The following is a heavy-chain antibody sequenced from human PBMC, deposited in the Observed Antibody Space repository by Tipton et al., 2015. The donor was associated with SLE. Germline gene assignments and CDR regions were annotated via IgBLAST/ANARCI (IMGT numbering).Heavy chain of an antibody. V-gene: IGHV4-39*02. Sequence: TLSLTCTVSGGSISSSSFYWGWIRQPPGKGLEWIGSFYYGKSTFHNPSLKSRVTISADTSKNHLSLKLTSVTAADTAVYYCARSIVVVPVFDSWGQGTLVTVSS. D-gene: IGHD2-2*01. CDR2: FYYGKST. J-gene: IGHJ4*02. CDR1: GGSISSSSFY. CDR3: ARSIVVVPVFDS.